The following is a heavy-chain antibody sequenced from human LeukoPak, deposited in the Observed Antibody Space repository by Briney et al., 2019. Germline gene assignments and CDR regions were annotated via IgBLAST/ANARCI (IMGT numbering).Heavy chain of an antibody. CDR2: FDPEDDET. CDR1: GYTLTELS. V-gene: IGHV1-24*01. J-gene: IGHJ3*01. Sequence: ASVKVSCKVSGYTLTELSIQWVRQAPGKGLEWMGGFDPEDDETIYAQKFQGRVSMTEDTSTDTAYMELTSLRSEDTAVYYCGTDRGDCGYYGGLALDFWGQGTMVTVSS. D-gene: IGHD4-17*01. CDR3: GTDRGDCGYYGGLALDF.